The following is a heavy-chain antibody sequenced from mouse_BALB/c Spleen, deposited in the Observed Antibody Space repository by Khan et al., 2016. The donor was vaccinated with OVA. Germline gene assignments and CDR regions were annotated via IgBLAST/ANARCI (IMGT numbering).Heavy chain of an antibody. CDR2: INSNGGST. Sequence: EVELVESGGGLVQPGGSLKLSCAASGFTFSSYGMSWVRQTPDKRLELVATINSNGGSTYYPDSVKGRFTISSANAKNTLYLQMSSLKSEDTAMYYCARMARTINWGQGTTLTVSS. CDR3: ARMARTIN. V-gene: IGHV5-6-3*01. J-gene: IGHJ2*01. CDR1: GFTFSSYG.